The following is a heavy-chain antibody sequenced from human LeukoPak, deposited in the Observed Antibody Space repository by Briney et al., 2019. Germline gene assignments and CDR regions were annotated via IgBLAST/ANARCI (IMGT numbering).Heavy chain of an antibody. CDR2: IYSGGST. V-gene: IGHV3-66*02. CDR3: ARIPFYDSSGYYSNDAFDI. Sequence: GGSLRLSCAASGFTFSDYYMSWIRQAPGKGLEWVSVIYSGGSTYYADSVKGRFTISRDNSKNTLYLQMNSLRAEDTAVYYCARIPFYDSSGYYSNDAFDIWGQGTMVTVFS. J-gene: IGHJ3*02. CDR1: GFTFSDYY. D-gene: IGHD3-22*01.